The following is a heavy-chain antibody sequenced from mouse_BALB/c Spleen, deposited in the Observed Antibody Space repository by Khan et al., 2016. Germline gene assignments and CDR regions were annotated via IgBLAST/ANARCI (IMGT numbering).Heavy chain of an antibody. J-gene: IGHJ1*01. D-gene: IGHD2-3*01. CDR2: ISYSGST. V-gene: IGHV3-8*02. CDR1: GDSITSGY. CDR3: ARSDDYWYFDV. Sequence: EVQLQESGPSLMKPSQTLSLTCSVTGDSITSGYWNWIRKLPGNKLEYMGFISYSGSTYYNQSPKSRISITRDTSKNQYYLQLNSVTTEDTATSYCARSDDYWYFDVWGAGTTVTVSS.